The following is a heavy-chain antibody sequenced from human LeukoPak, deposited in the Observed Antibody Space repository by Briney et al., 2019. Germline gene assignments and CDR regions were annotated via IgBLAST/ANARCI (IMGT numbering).Heavy chain of an antibody. Sequence: SESLSLTCTVSGGSINSYYWSWIRQPPGKGLEWIGYISYSGSTNYNPSLKSRVTISVDTSKNLFFLKLTSVTAADTALYYCARGNANWGQGTLVTVSS. CDR2: ISYSGST. J-gene: IGHJ4*02. V-gene: IGHV4-59*01. CDR3: ARGNAN. CDR1: GGSINSYY.